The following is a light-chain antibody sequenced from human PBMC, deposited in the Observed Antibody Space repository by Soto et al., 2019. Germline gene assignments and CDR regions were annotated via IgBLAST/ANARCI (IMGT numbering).Light chain of an antibody. Sequence: DIQMTQSPSSLSASVGDRVTITCRASQSVRSYLNWYQQKPGDPPQLLIYGASFLHSGVPSRFTGRGSGTDFSLTISSLQPEDFVVYYCQQSYSSPYTFGQGTRVELK. CDR2: GAS. CDR3: QQSYSSPYT. V-gene: IGKV1-39*01. J-gene: IGKJ2*01. CDR1: QSVRSY.